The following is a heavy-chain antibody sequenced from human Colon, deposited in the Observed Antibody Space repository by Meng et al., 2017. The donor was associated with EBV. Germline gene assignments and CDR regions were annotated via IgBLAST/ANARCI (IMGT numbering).Heavy chain of an antibody. CDR2: IYHGGTT. Sequence: QLLLQESHSGLVQPSQSLSLTCAVSGDSISSGDYSWSWIRQPPGQGLEWIGYIYHGGTTYNTSLKSRVTISVDNSKNQFSLRLTSVTAADTAVYYCARGPYCGGDCYWFDPWGQGTLVTVSS. CDR1: GDSISSGDYS. V-gene: IGHV4-30-2*01. CDR3: ARGPYCGGDCYWFDP. D-gene: IGHD2-21*02. J-gene: IGHJ5*02.